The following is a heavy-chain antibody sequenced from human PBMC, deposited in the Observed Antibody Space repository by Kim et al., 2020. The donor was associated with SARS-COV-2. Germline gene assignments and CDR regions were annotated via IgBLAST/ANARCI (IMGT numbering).Heavy chain of an antibody. CDR2: AFYIGNT. CDR1: GASIRSYY. V-gene: IGHV4-59*01. D-gene: IGHD3-22*01. Sequence: SETLSLTCTVSGASIRSYYWTWIRQAPGKGLEWIGNAFYIGNTDYNPSLRSLVTRSVDRSKNQFSLMLGSVTAAATAGYYCASPGSSHDCSGYFSQLWGQGALVTVSS. J-gene: IGHJ4*02. CDR3: ASPGSSHDCSGYFSQL.